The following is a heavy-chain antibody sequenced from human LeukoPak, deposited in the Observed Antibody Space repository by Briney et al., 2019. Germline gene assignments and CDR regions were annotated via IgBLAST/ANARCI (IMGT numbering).Heavy chain of an antibody. Sequence: ASVKVSCKASGCTFTSYYMHWVRQAPGQGLEWMGIINPSGGSTGYAQNFQARVTMTRDTSTSTVYMEVSSLRSEDTAVYYCARVRDGYNDAYDIWGQGTMVIVPS. CDR3: ARVRDGYNDAYDI. CDR1: GCTFTSYY. CDR2: INPSGGST. J-gene: IGHJ3*02. V-gene: IGHV1-46*01. D-gene: IGHD5-24*01.